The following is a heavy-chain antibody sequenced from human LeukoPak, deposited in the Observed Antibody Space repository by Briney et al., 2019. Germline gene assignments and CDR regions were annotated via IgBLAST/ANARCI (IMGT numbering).Heavy chain of an antibody. Sequence: GGSLRLSCAASGFTVSSNYMSWVRQAPGKGLEWVSIIYSGGSTYYADSVKGRFTISRDNSKNTLFLQMNSLRAEDTAVYYCAKRRGLELLYYYYMDVWGKGTTVTVSS. CDR3: AKRRGLELLYYYYMDV. V-gene: IGHV3-66*01. CDR2: IYSGGST. D-gene: IGHD1-7*01. CDR1: GFTVSSNY. J-gene: IGHJ6*03.